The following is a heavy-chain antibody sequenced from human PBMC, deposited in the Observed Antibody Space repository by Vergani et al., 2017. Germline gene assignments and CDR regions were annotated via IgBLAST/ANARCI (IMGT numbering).Heavy chain of an antibody. D-gene: IGHD5-18*01. J-gene: IGHJ5*02. CDR3: ARHGLGYSYRQGNWFDP. CDR1: GYSFTSYW. V-gene: IGHV5-51*01. Sequence: EVQLVQSGAEVKKPGESLQISCKGSGYSFTSYWIGWVRQMPGKGLEWMGIIYPGDSDTRYSPSFQGQVTISADKSISPAYLQWSSLKATDTAMYYCARHGLGYSYRQGNWFDPWGQGTLVTVSS. CDR2: IYPGDSDT.